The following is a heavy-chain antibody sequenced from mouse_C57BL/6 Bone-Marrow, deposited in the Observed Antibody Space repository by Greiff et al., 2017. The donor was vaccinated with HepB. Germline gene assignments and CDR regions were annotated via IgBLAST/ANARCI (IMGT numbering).Heavy chain of an antibody. CDR3: ARSYYFYFDY. D-gene: IGHD2-10*01. J-gene: IGHJ2*01. Sequence: VQLQQSGAELARPGASVKLSCKASGYTFTSYGISWVKQRTGQGLEWIGEIYPRSGYTYYNEKFKGKATLTADKSSSTAYIELRSLTSEDSAVYFCARSYYFYFDYWGQGTTLTVSS. V-gene: IGHV1-81*01. CDR2: IYPRSGYT. CDR1: GYTFTSYG.